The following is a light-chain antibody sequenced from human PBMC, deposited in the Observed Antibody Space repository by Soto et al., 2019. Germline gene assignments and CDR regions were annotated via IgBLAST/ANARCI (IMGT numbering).Light chain of an antibody. CDR2: KAS. J-gene: IGKJ5*01. CDR1: QTISSW. V-gene: IGKV1-5*03. Sequence: DIQMTQSPSTLSGSVGDRVTITCRASQTISSWLAWYQQKPGKAPKLLIYKASTLKSGVPSRFSGSGSGTEFTLTISSLQPDEVAAYYCQKYNSAPLTFGQGTRLEIK. CDR3: QKYNSAPLT.